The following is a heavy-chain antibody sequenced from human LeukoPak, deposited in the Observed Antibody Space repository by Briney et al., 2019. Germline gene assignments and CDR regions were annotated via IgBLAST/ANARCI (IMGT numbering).Heavy chain of an antibody. CDR2: INHSGST. Sequence: SETLSLTCTVSGGSISSHYWSWIRQPPGKGLEWIGEINHSGSTNYNPSLKSRVTISVDTSKNQFSLKLSSVTAADTAVYYCARLPAAMPGRNWFDPWGQGTLVTVSS. J-gene: IGHJ5*02. D-gene: IGHD2-2*01. CDR1: GGSISSHY. V-gene: IGHV4-34*01. CDR3: ARLPAAMPGRNWFDP.